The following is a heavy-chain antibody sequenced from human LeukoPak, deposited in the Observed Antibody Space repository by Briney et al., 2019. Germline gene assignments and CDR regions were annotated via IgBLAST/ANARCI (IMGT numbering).Heavy chain of an antibody. CDR2: IYYSGST. CDR3: ARHPLQVFGVVTREDY. V-gene: IGHV4-59*08. Sequence: PSETLSLTCTVSGGSISSYYWSWIRQPPGKGLEWIGYIYYSGSTNYNPSLKSRVTISVDTSKNQFSLKLSSVTAADTAVYYCARHPLQVFGVVTREDYWGQGTLVTVSS. D-gene: IGHD3-3*01. J-gene: IGHJ4*02. CDR1: GGSISSYY.